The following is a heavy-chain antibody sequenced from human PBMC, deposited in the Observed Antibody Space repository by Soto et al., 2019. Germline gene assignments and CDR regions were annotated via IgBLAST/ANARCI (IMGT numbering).Heavy chain of an antibody. CDR2: INPNSGGT. CDR3: ARGSCSSTSCYKGGDYYYYGMDV. Sequence: ASVKVSCKASGYTFTGYYMHWVRQAPGQGLEWMGWINPNSGGTNYAQKFQGWVTMTRDTSISTAYMELSRLRSDDTAVYYCARGSCSSTSCYKGGDYYYYGMDVWGQGPTVTVSS. J-gene: IGHJ6*02. CDR1: GYTFTGYY. V-gene: IGHV1-2*04. D-gene: IGHD2-2*02.